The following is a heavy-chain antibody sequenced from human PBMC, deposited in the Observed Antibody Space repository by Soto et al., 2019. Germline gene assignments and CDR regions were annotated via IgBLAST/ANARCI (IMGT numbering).Heavy chain of an antibody. Sequence: GGSLRLSCAASGFTFSSYEMNWVRQAPGKGLEWVSYISSSGSTISYADSVKGRFTISRDNAKNSLYLQMNSLRAEDTAVYYCAALRYFDWLDLDPWGQGTLVTVSS. CDR2: ISSSGSTI. CDR1: GFTFSSYE. V-gene: IGHV3-48*03. CDR3: AALRYFDWLDLDP. J-gene: IGHJ5*02. D-gene: IGHD3-9*01.